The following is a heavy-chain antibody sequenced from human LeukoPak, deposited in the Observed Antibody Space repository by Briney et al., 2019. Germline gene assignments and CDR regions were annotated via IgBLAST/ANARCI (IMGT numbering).Heavy chain of an antibody. CDR2: ISAYNGNT. CDR1: GYTFTSYG. CDR3: AKAQDGYNLGAFDI. Sequence: ASVKVSCKASGYTFTSYGISWVRQAPGQGLEWMGWISAYNGNTNYAQKLQGRVTITTDESTSTAYMELSSLRSEDTAVYYCAKAQDGYNLGAFDIWGQGTMVTVSS. D-gene: IGHD5-24*01. V-gene: IGHV1-18*01. J-gene: IGHJ3*02.